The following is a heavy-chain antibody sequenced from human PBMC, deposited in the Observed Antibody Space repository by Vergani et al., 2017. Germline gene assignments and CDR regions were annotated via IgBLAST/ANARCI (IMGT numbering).Heavy chain of an antibody. CDR3: AKAVHSSGWYGGDY. Sequence: QVQLVESGGGVVQPGRSLRLSCAASGFTFSSYGMHWVRQAPGKGLEWVAVIWYDGSNKYYADSVKGRFTISRDNSKNTLYLLMTSLRAEDTAVYYCAKAVHSSGWYGGDYWGQGTLVTVSS. J-gene: IGHJ4*02. CDR2: IWYDGSNK. CDR1: GFTFSSYG. V-gene: IGHV3-33*06. D-gene: IGHD6-19*01.